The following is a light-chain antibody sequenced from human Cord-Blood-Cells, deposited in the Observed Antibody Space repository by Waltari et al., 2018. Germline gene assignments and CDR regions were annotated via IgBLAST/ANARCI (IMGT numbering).Light chain of an antibody. CDR3: QQSYSTPYT. Sequence: DIQMTQSPSSLSASVGDRVTITCRASQSISSYLNWYQQKPGKAPKLLIYAASSLQSGVPXRFSGSGSGTDFTLTISSLQPEDFATYYCQQSYSTPYTFGQGTKLEIK. CDR1: QSISSY. CDR2: AAS. J-gene: IGKJ2*01. V-gene: IGKV1-39*01.